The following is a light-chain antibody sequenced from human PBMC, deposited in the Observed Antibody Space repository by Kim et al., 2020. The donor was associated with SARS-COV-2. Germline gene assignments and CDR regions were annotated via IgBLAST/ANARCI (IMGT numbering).Light chain of an antibody. Sequence: QSALTQPASVSGSPGQSITISCTGTSSDIGAYDYVSWYQQHPGKAPKLIIYDVSRRPSGVSNRFSGSRSGNKASLSISGLQAEDEADYYCGSHTSTTSLRVFGGGTQLTVL. CDR3: GSHTSTTSLRV. J-gene: IGLJ2*01. CDR2: DVS. CDR1: SSDIGAYDY. V-gene: IGLV2-14*01.